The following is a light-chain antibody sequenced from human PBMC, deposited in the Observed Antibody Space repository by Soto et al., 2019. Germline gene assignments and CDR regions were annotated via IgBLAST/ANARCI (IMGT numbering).Light chain of an antibody. J-gene: IGLJ1*01. V-gene: IGLV1-40*01. CDR2: ENN. CDR1: SSNIVAGYE. Sequence: QSVLTQPPSVSEAPGQRVTISCTGSSSNIVAGYEAHWYQQVQGTAPKLPIYENNNRPSGVPDRFSGSKSGTSASLAITGLQAEDAAEYYCQSYDSSLSGYVFGTGTKVTVL. CDR3: QSYDSSLSGYV.